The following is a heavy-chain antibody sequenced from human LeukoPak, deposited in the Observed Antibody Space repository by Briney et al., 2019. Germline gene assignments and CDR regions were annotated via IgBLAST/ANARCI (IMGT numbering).Heavy chain of an antibody. V-gene: IGHV4-34*01. CDR1: GGSFSGYY. CDR3: RSYYDILTGYYRGDDAFDI. J-gene: IGHJ3*02. Sequence: PSETLSLTCAVYGGSFSGYYWSWIRQPPGKGLEWIGEINHSGSTNYNPSLKSRVTISVDTSKNQFSLKLSSVTAADTAVYYCRSYYDILTGYYRGDDAFDIWGQGTMVTVSS. CDR2: INHSGST. D-gene: IGHD3-9*01.